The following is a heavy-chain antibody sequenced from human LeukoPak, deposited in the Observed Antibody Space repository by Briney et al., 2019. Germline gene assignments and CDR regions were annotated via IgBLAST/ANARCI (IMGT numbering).Heavy chain of an antibody. D-gene: IGHD3-16*01. V-gene: IGHV3-48*03. CDR1: GFTFSSYE. CDR2: ISSSGSTI. Sequence: PGGSLRLSCAASGFTFSSYEMNWVRQAPGKGLEWVSYISSSGSTIYYADSVKGRFTISRDNAKNSLYLQMNSLRAEDTAVYYCARDRLGIEFGEYYYYYGMDVWGQGTTVTVSS. CDR3: ARDRLGIEFGEYYYYYGMDV. J-gene: IGHJ6*02.